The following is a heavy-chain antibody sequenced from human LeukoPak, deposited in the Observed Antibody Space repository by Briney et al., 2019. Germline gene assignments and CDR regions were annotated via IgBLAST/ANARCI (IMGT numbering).Heavy chain of an antibody. CDR2: INPNSGGR. J-gene: IGHJ4*02. CDR3: ARANCSSTSCPFDY. Sequence: ASVKVSCKASGYTFTDYYMHWVRQAPGQGLEWMGWINPNSGGRNYVQKFQGRVTMTRDTSTSTVYMELSSLRSEDTAVYYCARANCSSTSCPFDYWGQGTLVTVSS. CDR1: GYTFTDYY. D-gene: IGHD2-2*01. V-gene: IGHV1-2*02.